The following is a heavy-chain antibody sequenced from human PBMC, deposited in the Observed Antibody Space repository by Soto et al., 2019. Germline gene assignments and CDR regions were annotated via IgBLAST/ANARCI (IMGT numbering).Heavy chain of an antibody. D-gene: IGHD3-10*01. CDR3: ARGAGNTMVRGVIS. V-gene: IGHV3-21*01. J-gene: IGHJ4*02. CDR1: GFTFSSYS. CDR2: ISSSSSYI. Sequence: GGSLRLSCAASGFTFSSYSMNWVRQAPGKGLEWVSSISSSSSYIYYADSVKGRFTISRDNAKNSLYLQMNSLRAEDTAVYYCARGAGNTMVRGVISWGQGTLVTVSS.